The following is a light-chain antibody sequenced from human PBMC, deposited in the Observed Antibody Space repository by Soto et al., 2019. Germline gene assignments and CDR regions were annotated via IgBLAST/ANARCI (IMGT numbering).Light chain of an antibody. CDR1: QNVLSD. CDR3: QHCDTYWA. CDR2: GAT. Sequence: EILLTQSPATLSVSPGETATLSCRASQNVLSDLAWYQQKPGQAPRLLVYGATTRATDAPAKFRGSGSGTEFSLTISNLQPDDYATYYCQHCDTYWAFGQGTKVEIK. V-gene: IGKV3-15*01. J-gene: IGKJ1*01.